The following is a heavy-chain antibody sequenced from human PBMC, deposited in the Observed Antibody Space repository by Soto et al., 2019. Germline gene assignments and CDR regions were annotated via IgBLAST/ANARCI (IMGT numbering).Heavy chain of an antibody. Sequence: GSLRLSCAASGFTFSSYSRNWVRQAPGKGLEWVSYISSSSSTIYYADSVKGRFTISRDNAKDSLYLQMNSLRDEDTAVYYCAREGGSLNWFDPWGQGTLVTVSS. CDR1: GFTFSSYS. J-gene: IGHJ5*02. V-gene: IGHV3-48*02. CDR2: ISSSSSTI. D-gene: IGHD1-26*01. CDR3: AREGGSLNWFDP.